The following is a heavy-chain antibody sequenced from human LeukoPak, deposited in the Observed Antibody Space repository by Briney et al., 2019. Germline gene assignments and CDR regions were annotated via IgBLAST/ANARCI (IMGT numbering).Heavy chain of an antibody. CDR1: GYTFTSYY. D-gene: IGHD5-24*01. V-gene: IGHV1-46*01. Sequence: ASVKVSRKASGYTFTSYYMHWVRQAPGQGLEWMGIINPSGGSTSYAQKFQGRVTMTRDMSTSTVYMELSSLRSEDTAVYYCARVGVEMATVDAFDIWGQGTMVTVSS. CDR2: INPSGGST. J-gene: IGHJ3*02. CDR3: ARVGVEMATVDAFDI.